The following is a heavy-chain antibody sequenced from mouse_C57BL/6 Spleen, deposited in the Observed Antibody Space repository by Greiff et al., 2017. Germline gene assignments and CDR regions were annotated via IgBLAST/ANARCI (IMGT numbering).Heavy chain of an antibody. D-gene: IGHD1-1*01. Sequence: QVQLQQPGAELVKPGASVKLSCKASGYTFTSYWLHWVKQRPGQGLAWIGIIHPNSGSPNYNAKFKSKATLTVDKSSSTAYMQLSSLPSEDSAVYYCTREITPVVGTFDYWGQGTTLTVSS. V-gene: IGHV1-64*01. CDR3: TREITPVVGTFDY. J-gene: IGHJ2*01. CDR2: IHPNSGSP. CDR1: GYTFTSYW.